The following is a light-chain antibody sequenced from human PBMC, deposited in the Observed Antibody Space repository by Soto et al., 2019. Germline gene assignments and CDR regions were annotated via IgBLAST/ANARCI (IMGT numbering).Light chain of an antibody. V-gene: IGLV2-14*01. J-gene: IGLJ2*01. CDR2: DVS. CDR3: SSYISSSTLEV. Sequence: QSALTQPASMSGSPGQSITISCTGTSSDVGGYNYVSWYQQHPGKAPKLMIYDVSNRPSGVSNRFSGSKSGNTASLTISGLQAEDEAEYYCSSYISSSTLEVFGGGTKLTVL. CDR1: SSDVGGYNY.